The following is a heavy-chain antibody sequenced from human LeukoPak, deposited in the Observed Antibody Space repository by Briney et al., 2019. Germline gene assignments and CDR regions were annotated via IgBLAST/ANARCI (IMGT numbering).Heavy chain of an antibody. CDR3: ARGAGWYNY. Sequence: PSETLSLTSTVSGGSINSDYWSWLRQPPGEGPEWIGYIYYSGNTNYNPSLKSRVTISIDTSKKQFSLKLSSVTAADTAVYYCARGAGWYNYWGQGTLVTVSS. J-gene: IGHJ4*02. CDR2: IYYSGNT. V-gene: IGHV4-59*01. D-gene: IGHD6-19*01. CDR1: GGSINSDY.